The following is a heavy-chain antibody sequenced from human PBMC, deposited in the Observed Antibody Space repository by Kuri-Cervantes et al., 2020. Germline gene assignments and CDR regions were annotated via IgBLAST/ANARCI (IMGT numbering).Heavy chain of an antibody. CDR1: GFIFSRYG. V-gene: IGHV3-30*02. Sequence: GESLKISCAASGFIFSRYGMHWVRQAPGKGLEWVAFIRYDGGNKNHVESVKGRLTISRDNSKNTLYLQMNSLRTEDTAVYYCTKDAFPAAGHYYMDVWGKGITVTVSS. CDR2: IRYDGGNK. CDR3: TKDAFPAAGHYYMDV. J-gene: IGHJ6*03. D-gene: IGHD6-13*01.